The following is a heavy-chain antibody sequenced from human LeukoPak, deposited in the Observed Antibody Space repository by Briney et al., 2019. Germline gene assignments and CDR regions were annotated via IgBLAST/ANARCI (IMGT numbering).Heavy chain of an antibody. CDR1: GFTFSSYA. V-gene: IGHV3-23*01. CDR2: ISGSGGST. D-gene: IGHD6-13*01. CDR3: AKGSGTTVPPEYFQH. Sequence: GGPLRLSCAAPGFTFSSYAMSWVRQAPGKGLEWVSAISGSGGSTYYADSVKGRFTISRDNSKNTLYLQMNSLRAEDTAVYYCAKGSGTTVPPEYFQHWGQGTLVTVSS. J-gene: IGHJ1*01.